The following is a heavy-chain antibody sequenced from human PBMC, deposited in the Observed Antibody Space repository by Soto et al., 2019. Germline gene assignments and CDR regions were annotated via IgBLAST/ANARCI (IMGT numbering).Heavy chain of an antibody. Sequence: EVQLVESGGGVVQPGRSLRLSCAASGFTFDDYAMHWVRQAPGKGLEWVSGIRWNGGSIGYADSVKGRFTISRDNAKNSLYLQMNSLRAEATAVYYCAKSLPAASEKYYYYYMDVWGKGTTVTVAS. V-gene: IGHV3-9*01. CDR2: IRWNGGSI. J-gene: IGHJ6*03. D-gene: IGHD2-2*01. CDR1: GFTFDDYA. CDR3: AKSLPAASEKYYYYYMDV.